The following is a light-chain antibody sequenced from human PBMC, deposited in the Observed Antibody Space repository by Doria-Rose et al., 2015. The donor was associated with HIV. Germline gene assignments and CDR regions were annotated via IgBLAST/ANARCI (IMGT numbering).Light chain of an antibody. J-gene: IGKJ1*01. Sequence: EILLTQSPGTLSSSPGEGATLSCRASQSISNNYLAWYQQIPGQAPRLLIFGASSRAAGIPDRFSGSGSGTDFTLTISRLEPEDFAVYYCQQYDTSPWTFGQGTKVEVK. CDR1: QSISNNY. CDR2: GAS. V-gene: IGKV3-20*01. CDR3: QQYDTSPWT.